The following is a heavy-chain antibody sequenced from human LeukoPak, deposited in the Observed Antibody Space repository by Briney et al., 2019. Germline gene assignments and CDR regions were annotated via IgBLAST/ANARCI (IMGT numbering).Heavy chain of an antibody. CDR3: ARSSITIFGVLYYFDY. Sequence: SETLSLTCTVSGDSITNYFWSWIRQPPGKGLEWIGYIYYTGNTNYKPSLKSRVTISVDTSTNQFSLKLSSVTAADTAVYYCARSSITIFGVLYYFDYWGQGTLVTVSS. CDR2: IYYTGNT. CDR1: GDSITNYF. V-gene: IGHV4-59*12. J-gene: IGHJ4*02. D-gene: IGHD3-3*01.